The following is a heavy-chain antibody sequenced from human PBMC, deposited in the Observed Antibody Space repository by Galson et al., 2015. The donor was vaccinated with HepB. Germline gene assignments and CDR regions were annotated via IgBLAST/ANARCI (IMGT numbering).Heavy chain of an antibody. V-gene: IGHV3-23*01. D-gene: IGHD3/OR15-3a*01. CDR1: GFSFDTYA. CDR3: AKDPDFDFYSEKSTTFDY. CDR2: ISGAGHNT. J-gene: IGHJ4*02. Sequence: SLRLSCAASGFSFDTYAMSWVRQAPRKGLEWVSTISGAGHNTYYADAVRGRFTISRDNSMNTVYLQMISLGAVDTAMYYCAKDPDFDFYSEKSTTFDYWGRGTLVTVSS.